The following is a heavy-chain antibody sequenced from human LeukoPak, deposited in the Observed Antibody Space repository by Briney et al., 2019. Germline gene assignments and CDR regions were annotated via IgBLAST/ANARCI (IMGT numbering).Heavy chain of an antibody. CDR3: ARDRSQEFDP. D-gene: IGHD3-10*01. V-gene: IGHV3-30*04. CDR2: ISSGGTNK. J-gene: IGHJ5*02. Sequence: PGGSLRLSCAASRFTFRNYAMHWVRQAPGKGLEWLAVISSGGTNKDYADSVKGRFSISRDNSKNTLYLQMNRLRADDTAVYYCARDRSQEFDPWGQGTLVTVSS. CDR1: RFTFRNYA.